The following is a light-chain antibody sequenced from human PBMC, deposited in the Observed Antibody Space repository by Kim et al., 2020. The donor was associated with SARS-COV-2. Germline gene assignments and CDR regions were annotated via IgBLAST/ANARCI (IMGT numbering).Light chain of an antibody. CDR3: AVWDDSLTGEGV. V-gene: IGLV1-44*01. CDR1: SSYIGSNT. Sequence: QSVLTQPPSASGTPGQTVTISCSGTSSYIGSNTVAWYQQLPGTAPKLLIHTNNLRPSGVPDRFSGSKSGTSASLVISGLQSEDEAHYYCAVWDDSLTGEGVFGGGTQLTVL. CDR2: TNN. J-gene: IGLJ3*02.